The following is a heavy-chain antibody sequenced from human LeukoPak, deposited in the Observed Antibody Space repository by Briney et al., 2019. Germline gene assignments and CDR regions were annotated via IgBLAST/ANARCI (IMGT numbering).Heavy chain of an antibody. J-gene: IGHJ4*02. CDR1: GFTFSSYG. D-gene: IGHD1-1*01. V-gene: IGHV3-30*02. CDR2: IRYDGSNK. CDR3: AKDGNPAGPLDY. Sequence: GGSLRLSCAASGFTFSSYGMRWVRQAPGKGLEWVAFIRYDGSNKYYADSVKGRFTISRDNSKNTLYLQMNSLRAEDTAVYYCAKDGNPAGPLDYWGQGTLVTVSS.